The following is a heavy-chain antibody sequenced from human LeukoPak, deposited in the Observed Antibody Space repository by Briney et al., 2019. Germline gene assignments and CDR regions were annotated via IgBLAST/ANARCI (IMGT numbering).Heavy chain of an antibody. J-gene: IGHJ6*03. D-gene: IGHD5-18*01. Sequence: GGSLRLSRAASGFTVSSNYMSWVRQAPGKGLEWVANIKQDGSEKYYVDSVKGRFTISRDDAKNSLYLQMNSLRAEDTAVYYCAREGYSYGTSYYYYYYMDVWGKGTTVTVSS. CDR3: AREGYSYGTSYYYYYYMDV. CDR2: IKQDGSEK. V-gene: IGHV3-7*01. CDR1: GFTVSSNY.